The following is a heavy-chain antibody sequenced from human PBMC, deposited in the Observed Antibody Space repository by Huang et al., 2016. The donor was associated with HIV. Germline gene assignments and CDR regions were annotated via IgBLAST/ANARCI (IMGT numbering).Heavy chain of an antibody. CDR1: GYTFADYF. CDR2: LNRKNGAT. CDR3: TRDGVAPDEEFDY. D-gene: IGHD5-12*01. Sequence: QVQLVQSGAEVKKPGASVKVSCKPSGYTFADYFIHWVRQAPGQGLEWMAWLNRKNGATNYAQKFLGRVTVTGDTSINTAYMEFSGLTSDDTANYYCTRDGVAPDEEFDYWGQGTLIIVSS. J-gene: IGHJ4*02. V-gene: IGHV1-2*02.